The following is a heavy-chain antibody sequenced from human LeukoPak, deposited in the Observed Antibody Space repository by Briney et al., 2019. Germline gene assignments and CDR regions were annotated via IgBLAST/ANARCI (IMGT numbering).Heavy chain of an antibody. D-gene: IGHD6-19*01. Sequence: GGSLRLSCGASGFTFDDYAMHWVRQAPGKGLEWVSGISWNSGSIGYADSVKGRFTISRDNAKNSLYLQMNSLRAEDTALYYCAKDYSSGWYGGRFDYWGQGTLVTVSS. CDR1: GFTFDDYA. V-gene: IGHV3-9*01. CDR3: AKDYSSGWYGGRFDY. J-gene: IGHJ4*02. CDR2: ISWNSGSI.